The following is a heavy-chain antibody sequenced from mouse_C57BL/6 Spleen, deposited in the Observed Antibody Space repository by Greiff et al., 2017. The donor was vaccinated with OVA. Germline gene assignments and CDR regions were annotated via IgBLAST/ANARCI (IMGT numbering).Heavy chain of an antibody. CDR1: GYTFTSYW. J-gene: IGHJ1*03. Sequence: QVQLQQPGAELVRPGTSVKLSCKASGYTFTSYWMHWVKQRPGQGLEWIGVIDPSDSYTNYNQKFKGKATLTVDTSSSTAYMQLSSLTSEDSAVYYCARLNYGSSSYWYFDVWGTGTTVTVSS. CDR2: IDPSDSYT. V-gene: IGHV1-59*01. D-gene: IGHD1-1*01. CDR3: ARLNYGSSSYWYFDV.